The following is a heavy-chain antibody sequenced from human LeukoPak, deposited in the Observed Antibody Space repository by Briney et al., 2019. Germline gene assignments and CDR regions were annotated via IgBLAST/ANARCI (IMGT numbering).Heavy chain of an antibody. V-gene: IGHV4-59*08. CDR2: IYYSGST. CDR1: GGSISSYH. Sequence: PSETLSLTCTVSGGSISSYHWSWIRQPPGKGLEWIGYIYYSGSTNYNPSLKSRVTISVDTSKNQFSLKLSSVTAADTAVYYCARQCGRYYFDYWGQGTLVTVSS. J-gene: IGHJ4*02. CDR3: ARQCGRYYFDY. D-gene: IGHD1-26*01.